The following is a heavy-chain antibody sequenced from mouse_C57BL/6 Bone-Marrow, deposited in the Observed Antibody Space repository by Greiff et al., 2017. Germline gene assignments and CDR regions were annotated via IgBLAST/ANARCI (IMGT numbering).Heavy chain of an antibody. D-gene: IGHD2-5*01. CDR2: IDPENGDT. J-gene: IGHJ2*01. CDR1: GFNIKDDY. V-gene: IGHV14-4*01. Sequence: VQLKESGAELVRPGASVKLSCTASGFNIKDDYMHWVKQRPEQDLEWIGWIDPENGDTEYASKFQGKATITADTSSNTAYLQLSSLTSEDTAVYYCTISNYDYFDYWGQGTTLTVSS. CDR3: TISNYDYFDY.